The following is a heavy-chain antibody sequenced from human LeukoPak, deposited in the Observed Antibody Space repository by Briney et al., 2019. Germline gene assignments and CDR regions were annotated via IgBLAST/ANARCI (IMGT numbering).Heavy chain of an antibody. V-gene: IGHV4-39*07. CDR3: ARSAAGYCSGGSCYWFDYFDY. CDR2: IYYSGST. D-gene: IGHD2-15*01. CDR1: GGSISSSSYY. Sequence: SETLSLTCTVSGGSISSSSYYSGWIRQPPGKGLEWIGRIYYSGSTYYNPSLKHRVTIFVDTSKTQFSLKLSSVTAADTAVYYCARSAAGYCSGGSCYWFDYFDYWGQGTLVTVSS. J-gene: IGHJ4*02.